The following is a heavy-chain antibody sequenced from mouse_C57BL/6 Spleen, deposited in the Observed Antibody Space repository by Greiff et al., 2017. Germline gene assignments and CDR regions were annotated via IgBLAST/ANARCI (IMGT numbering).Heavy chain of an antibody. CDR1: GFNINNTY. J-gene: IGHJ2*01. CDR2: IDPANGNT. Sequence: EVQLQQSVAELVRPGASVKLSCTASGFNINNTYMHWVKQRPEQGLEWIGRIDPANGNTKYAPKFQGKATITADTSSNTAYLQLSSLTSEDTAIYYCASLDGYYGYWGQGTTLTVSS. D-gene: IGHD2-3*01. CDR3: ASLDGYYGY. V-gene: IGHV14-3*01.